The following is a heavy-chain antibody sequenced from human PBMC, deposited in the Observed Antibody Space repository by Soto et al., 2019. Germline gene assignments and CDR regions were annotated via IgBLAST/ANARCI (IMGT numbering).Heavy chain of an antibody. CDR1: GFTFSSYG. J-gene: IGHJ6*02. CDR2: ISYDGSNK. V-gene: IGHV3-30*18. Sequence: QVQLVESGGGVVQPGRSLRLSCAASGFTFSSYGMHWVRQAPGKGLEWVAVISYDGSNKYYADSVKGRFTISRDNSKNTLYLQMNSLRAEDTAVYYCAKSAEDLYYYYGMDVWGQGTTVTVSS. CDR3: AKSAEDLYYYYGMDV.